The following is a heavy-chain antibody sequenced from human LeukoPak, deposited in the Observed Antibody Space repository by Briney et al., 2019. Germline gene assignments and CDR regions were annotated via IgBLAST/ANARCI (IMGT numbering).Heavy chain of an antibody. D-gene: IGHD3-10*01. V-gene: IGHV3-9*01. Sequence: GGSLRLSCAGSGFTFGDYSMHWVRQAPGKGLKWISGIHWTGGIVAYAASVKGRFTISRDNAKNSLYLEMNSLKPEDTALYYCAKLMVGGLTKSPFDSWGQGTLVTVSS. CDR2: IHWTGGIV. J-gene: IGHJ4*02. CDR1: GFTFGDYS. CDR3: AKLMVGGLTKSPFDS.